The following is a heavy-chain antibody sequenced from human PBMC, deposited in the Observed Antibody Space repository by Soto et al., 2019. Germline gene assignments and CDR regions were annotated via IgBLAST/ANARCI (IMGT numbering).Heavy chain of an antibody. Sequence: QVYLQESGPGLVKPSQTLSLTCDVSGVFIRDGGYYWSWLRQQPGKGLEFIGYIYYDGSTFCNPSLKSRLIMSVDTSKNQFSLNLTAVTAADTAVYYCARDGYATGGYEPLFDYWGQGILVTVST. V-gene: IGHV4-31*11. CDR3: ARDGYATGGYEPLFDY. CDR2: IYYDGST. CDR1: GVFIRDGGYY. J-gene: IGHJ4*02. D-gene: IGHD2-8*02.